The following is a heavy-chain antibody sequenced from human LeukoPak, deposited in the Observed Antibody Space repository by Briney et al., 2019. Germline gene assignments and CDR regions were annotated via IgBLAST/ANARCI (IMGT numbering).Heavy chain of an antibody. CDR2: ISSSSSYI. J-gene: IGHJ4*02. CDR1: GFTFSGYS. V-gene: IGHV3-21*01. CDR3: ARGVVRYFDY. Sequence: GGSLRLSCAASGFTFSGYSMNWVRQAPGKGLGWVSSISSSSSYIYYADSVKGRFTISRDNAKNSLYLQMNSLRAEDTAVYYCARGVVRYFDYWGQGALVTVSS. D-gene: IGHD3-9*01.